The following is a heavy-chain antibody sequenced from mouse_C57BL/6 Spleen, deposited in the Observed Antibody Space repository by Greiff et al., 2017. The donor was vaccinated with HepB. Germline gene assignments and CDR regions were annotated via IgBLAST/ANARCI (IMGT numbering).Heavy chain of an antibody. D-gene: IGHD3-2*02. V-gene: IGHV1-59*01. CDR1: GYTFTSYW. Sequence: VQLQQPGAELVRPGTSVKLSCKASGYTFTSYWMHWVKQRPGQGLEWIGVIDPSDSYTNYNQKFKGKATLTVDTSSSTAYMQLSSLTSEDSAVYYCATDSSGLYWGQGTTLTVSS. J-gene: IGHJ2*01. CDR3: ATDSSGLY. CDR2: IDPSDSYT.